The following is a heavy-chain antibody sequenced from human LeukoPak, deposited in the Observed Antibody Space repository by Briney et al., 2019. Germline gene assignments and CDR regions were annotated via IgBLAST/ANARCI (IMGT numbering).Heavy chain of an antibody. CDR3: AKEGSTGWPHYFDY. Sequence: GGSLRLSCAASGFTFRSYTMNWVRQAPGKGLEWVSTISGGGTTTYYADSVKGRFTISRDNSKNTLYLQMNSLRAEDTAVYYCAKEGSTGWPHYFDYWGQGTLLTVSS. D-gene: IGHD2-2*01. CDR1: GFTFRSYT. J-gene: IGHJ4*02. CDR2: ISGGGTTT. V-gene: IGHV3-23*01.